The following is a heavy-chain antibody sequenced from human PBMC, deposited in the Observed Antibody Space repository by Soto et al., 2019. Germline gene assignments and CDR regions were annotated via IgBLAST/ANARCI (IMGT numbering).Heavy chain of an antibody. J-gene: IGHJ6*02. D-gene: IGHD6-6*01. CDR2: IYSGGST. Sequence: EAHLVETGGGLIQPGGSLRLSCAASGLSVSSSDMSWVRQASGKGLEWVSVIYSGGSTHDADSVKGRFTISRDNSKNTVHLQMNSLRVDDTAVYFCSTSSRNEYHFAMDAWGQGTTVIVSS. V-gene: IGHV3-53*02. CDR1: GLSVSSSD. CDR3: STSSRNEYHFAMDA.